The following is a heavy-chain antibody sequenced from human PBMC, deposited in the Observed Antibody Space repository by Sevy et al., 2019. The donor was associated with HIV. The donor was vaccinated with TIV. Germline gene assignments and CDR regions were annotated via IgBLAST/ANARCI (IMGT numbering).Heavy chain of an antibody. J-gene: IGHJ4*02. CDR3: AKDYAAGVTMVRGAYRARGDYFDY. Sequence: GGSLRLSCVTSGFTFRTSGMHWVRQSPGKGLEWVAVISYDEAHKNYADSVKGEFSISKDNSKNTLYLQMSSLATEDTDVYYCAKDYAAGVTMVRGAYRARGDYFDYWGQGTQVTVSS. D-gene: IGHD3-10*01. V-gene: IGHV3-30*18. CDR2: ISYDEAHK. CDR1: GFTFRTSG.